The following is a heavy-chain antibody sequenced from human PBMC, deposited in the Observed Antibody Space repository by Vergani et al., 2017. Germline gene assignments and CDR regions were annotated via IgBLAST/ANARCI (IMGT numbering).Heavy chain of an antibody. J-gene: IGHJ5*02. Sequence: QVQLVQSGAEVKKPGSSVKVSCKASGGTFSSYAISWVRQAPGQGLEWMGRIIPIFGTANYAQKFQGRVTITADESTSTAYMELSSLRSEDTAVYYCAREYYYDSSGYLYWFDPWGQGTLVTVSS. CDR1: GGTFSSYA. CDR2: IIPIFGTA. CDR3: AREYYYDSSGYLYWFDP. V-gene: IGHV1-69*13. D-gene: IGHD3-22*01.